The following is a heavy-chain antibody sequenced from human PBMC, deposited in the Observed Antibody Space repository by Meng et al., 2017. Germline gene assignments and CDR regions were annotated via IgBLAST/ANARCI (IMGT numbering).Heavy chain of an antibody. J-gene: IGHJ4*02. CDR1: GFTLNNYW. V-gene: IGHV3-74*01. CDR2: ISGDGSIT. D-gene: IGHD1-1*01. CDR3: LDEAPRSDY. Sequence: EGQLVESGGGLVQPGGSLRLSCAASGFTLNNYWMHWVRQVPGKGLVWVSRISGDGSITNYADSVKGRFTISRDNAKNTLYLQMNSLRPEDTAVYYCLDEAPRSDYWGQGSLVTVSS.